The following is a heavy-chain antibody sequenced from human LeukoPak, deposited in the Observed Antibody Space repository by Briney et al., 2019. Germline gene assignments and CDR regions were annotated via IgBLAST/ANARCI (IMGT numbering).Heavy chain of an antibody. J-gene: IGHJ4*02. CDR1: GGSFSGYY. CDR2: INHSGST. Sequence: PSETLSLTCAVYGGSFSGYYWSWIRQPPGKGLEWIGEINHSGSTNYNPSLKSRVTISVDTSKNQFSLRLSSVTAADTAVYYCARDPGDTYGLFDYWGQGTLVTVSS. V-gene: IGHV4-34*01. D-gene: IGHD5-18*01. CDR3: ARDPGDTYGLFDY.